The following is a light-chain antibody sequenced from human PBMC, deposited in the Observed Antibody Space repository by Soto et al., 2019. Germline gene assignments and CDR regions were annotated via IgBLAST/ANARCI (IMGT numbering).Light chain of an antibody. J-gene: IGKJ4*01. CDR3: QQGELS. V-gene: IGKV1-5*03. CDR1: ESISIW. CDR2: KAS. Sequence: DIQMTQSPSTLSASVGDRVTITCRASESISIWLAWYQQKPGKVPKLLIYKASNLESGVPSRFSGNGSGTEFTPTINSLQPDDFATYYCQQGELSFGGGTKVEAK.